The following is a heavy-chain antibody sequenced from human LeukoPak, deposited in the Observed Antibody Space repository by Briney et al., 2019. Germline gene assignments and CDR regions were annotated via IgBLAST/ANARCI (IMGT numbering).Heavy chain of an antibody. CDR1: GFTFDDYA. Sequence: PGGSLRLSCAASGFTFDDYAMHWVRQAPGKGLEWVSGISWNSGSIGYADSVKGRFTISRDNAKNSLYLQMNSLRAEDTALYYCARDVLRWYQVGDYWGQGTLVTVSS. J-gene: IGHJ4*02. V-gene: IGHV3-9*01. CDR2: ISWNSGSI. D-gene: IGHD4-23*01. CDR3: ARDVLRWYQVGDY.